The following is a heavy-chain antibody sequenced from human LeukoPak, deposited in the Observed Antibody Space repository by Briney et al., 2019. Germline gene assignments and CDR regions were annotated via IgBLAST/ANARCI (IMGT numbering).Heavy chain of an antibody. V-gene: IGHV4-4*07. CDR1: GGSISSYY. D-gene: IGHD3-22*01. Sequence: SETLSLTCTVSGGSISSYYWSWIRQPAGKGLEWIGRIYTSGSTNYNPSLKSRVTMSVDTSKNQFSLKVRSVTAADTAVYYCARGDSSGYYFDYWGQGTLVTVSS. CDR3: ARGDSSGYYFDY. CDR2: IYTSGST. J-gene: IGHJ4*02.